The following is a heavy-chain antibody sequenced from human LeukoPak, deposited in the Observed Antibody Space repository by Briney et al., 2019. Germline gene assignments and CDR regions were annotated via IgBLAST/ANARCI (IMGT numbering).Heavy chain of an antibody. V-gene: IGHV5-51*01. CDR1: GYSFITYW. Sequence: GESLKISCKGSGYSFITYWIGWVRHMPGKGLEWMGIIYPGDSDTRYSPSFQGQVTISADKSISTAYLQWSNLKASDTAIYYCARRRAVAGYYYFDYWGQGTLVTVSS. J-gene: IGHJ4*02. CDR3: ARRRAVAGYYYFDY. D-gene: IGHD6-19*01. CDR2: IYPGDSDT.